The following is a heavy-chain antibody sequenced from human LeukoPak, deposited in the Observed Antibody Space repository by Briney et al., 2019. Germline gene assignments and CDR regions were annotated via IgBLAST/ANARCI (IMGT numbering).Heavy chain of an antibody. CDR1: GGSISSYY. CDR2: IYYSGST. D-gene: IGHD3-10*01. Sequence: SETLSLTCTVSGGSISSYYWSWIRQPPGKGLEWIGYIYYSGSTNYNPSLKGRVTISVDTSKNQFSLKLSSVTAADTAVYYCARAPFRGIFDYWGQGTLVTVSS. CDR3: ARAPFRGIFDY. J-gene: IGHJ4*02. V-gene: IGHV4-59*01.